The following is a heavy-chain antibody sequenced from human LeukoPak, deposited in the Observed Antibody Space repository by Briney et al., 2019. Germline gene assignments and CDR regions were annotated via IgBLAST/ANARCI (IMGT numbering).Heavy chain of an antibody. V-gene: IGHV3-23*01. CDR1: GFTFSSYA. J-gene: IGHJ2*01. CDR3: AKDSVNYDILTGYQNWYFDL. Sequence: PGGSLRLSCAASGFTFSSYAMSWVRQAPGKGLEWVSAISGSGGSTYYADSVKGRFTISRDDSKNTLYLQMNSLRAEDTAVYYCAKDSVNYDILTGYQNWYFDLWGRGTLVTVSS. D-gene: IGHD3-9*01. CDR2: ISGSGGST.